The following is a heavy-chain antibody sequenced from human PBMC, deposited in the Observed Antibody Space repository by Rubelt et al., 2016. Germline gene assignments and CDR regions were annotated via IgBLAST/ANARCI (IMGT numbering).Heavy chain of an antibody. V-gene: IGHV4-39*07. D-gene: IGHD3-22*01. CDR3: ARGSDMIVQG. CDR1: GGSISSSSYY. J-gene: IGHJ4*02. CDR2: IYYSGST. Sequence: QLQLQESGPGLVKPSETLSLTCTVSGGSISSSSYYWGWIRQPPGKGLEWIGSIYYSGSTNYNPSLKSRVTISVDKSKNQFSRKLSSVTAADTAVYYCARGSDMIVQGWGQGTLVTVSS.